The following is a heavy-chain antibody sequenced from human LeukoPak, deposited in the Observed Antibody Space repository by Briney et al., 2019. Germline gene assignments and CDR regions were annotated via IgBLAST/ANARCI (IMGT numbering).Heavy chain of an antibody. Sequence: PSETLSLTWTVSGGSISSSSYCWGWIRQPPGKGLEWIGSIYYSGSTLYNPSLTSRVTISVDTSKNQFSLRLNSVTAADSAVYYCARTGYCSSTSCYWGLNYYYGMDVWGQGTTVTVSS. CDR3: ARTGYCSSTSCYWGLNYYYGMDV. J-gene: IGHJ6*02. CDR1: GGSISSSSYC. CDR2: IYYSGST. V-gene: IGHV4-39*01. D-gene: IGHD2-2*03.